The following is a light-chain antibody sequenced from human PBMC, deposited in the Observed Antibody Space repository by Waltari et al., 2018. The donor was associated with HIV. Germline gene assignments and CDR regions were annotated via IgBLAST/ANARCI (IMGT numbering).Light chain of an antibody. CDR1: KSVSSN. CDR2: GAS. Sequence: EIVMTQSPATLSVSPGERATLSCRASKSVSSNLAWYQQKPGQAPRLLIYGASTRATGIPARFSGSGSGTYFTLTISSLQSEDFAVYYCQQYNNWPPWTFGQGTKVEIK. CDR3: QQYNNWPPWT. V-gene: IGKV3-15*01. J-gene: IGKJ1*01.